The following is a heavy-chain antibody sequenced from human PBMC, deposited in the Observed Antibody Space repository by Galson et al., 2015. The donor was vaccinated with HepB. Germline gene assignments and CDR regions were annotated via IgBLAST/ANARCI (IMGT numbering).Heavy chain of an antibody. CDR3: AREDIIVVVPAATGIRYYGMDV. D-gene: IGHD2-2*01. J-gene: IGHJ6*02. CDR1: GYTFTSYG. Sequence: SVKVSCKASGYTFTSYGISWVRQAPGQGLEWMGWISAYNGNTNYAQKLQGRVTMTTDTSTSTAYMELRSLRSDDTAVYYCAREDIIVVVPAATGIRYYGMDVWGQGTKVTVSS. V-gene: IGHV1-18*04. CDR2: ISAYNGNT.